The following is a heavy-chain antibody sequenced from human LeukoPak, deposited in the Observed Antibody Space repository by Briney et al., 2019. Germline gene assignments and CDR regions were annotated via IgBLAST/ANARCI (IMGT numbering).Heavy chain of an antibody. CDR3: ARSPGTTGGDFAY. V-gene: IGHV1-18*01. CDR2: ISAYNGNT. Sequence: ASVKVSCKASGYTFTNYGISWVRQAPGQGLEWMGWISAYNGNTHYAQKLQGRVTLTTDTSTSTAYTELRGLRFDDTAVYYCARSPGTTGGDFAYWSQGTLVTVSS. D-gene: IGHD1-7*01. J-gene: IGHJ4*02. CDR1: GYTFTNYG.